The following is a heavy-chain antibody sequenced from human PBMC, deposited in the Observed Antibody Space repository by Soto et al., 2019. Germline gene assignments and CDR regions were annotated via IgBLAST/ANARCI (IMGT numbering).Heavy chain of an antibody. D-gene: IGHD2-15*01. J-gene: IGHJ4*02. Sequence: GGSLRLSCAASGFTFSSYGMHWVRQAPGKGLEWVAVIWYDGSNKYYADSVKGRFTISRDNPKNTLYLQMNSLRAEDTAVYYCARDRAKGYCSGGSCSPMSPFDYWGQGTLVTVSS. V-gene: IGHV3-33*01. CDR2: IWYDGSNK. CDR3: ARDRAKGYCSGGSCSPMSPFDY. CDR1: GFTFSSYG.